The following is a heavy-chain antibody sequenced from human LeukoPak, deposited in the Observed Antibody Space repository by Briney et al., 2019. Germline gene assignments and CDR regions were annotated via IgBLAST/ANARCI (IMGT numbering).Heavy chain of an antibody. CDR2: INPNSGGT. J-gene: IGHJ5*02. CDR3: ARTYYYGSDPFDP. D-gene: IGHD3-10*01. CDR1: GYTFTGNY. V-gene: IGHV1-2*02. Sequence: RASVKLSCKASGYTFTGNYIHWVRQAPGQGLEWMGWINPNSGGTNYAQKFQGRVTMTRDTSISTAYMELSRLRSDDTAVYYCARTYYYGSDPFDPWGQGTLVTVSS.